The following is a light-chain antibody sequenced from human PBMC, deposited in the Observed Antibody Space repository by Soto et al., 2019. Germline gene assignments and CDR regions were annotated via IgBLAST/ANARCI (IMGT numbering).Light chain of an antibody. CDR1: QSVSSSY. J-gene: IGKJ1*01. CDR3: QQYGSSAQP. CDR2: GAS. V-gene: IGKV3-20*01. Sequence: EIVLTQSPGTLSLSPGERATLSCRASQSVSSSYLAWYQQKPGQAPRLLIYGASSRATGIPDRFSGSGSGTECTLTISRLEPEDFAVYYCQQYGSSAQPFGQGTKVEIK.